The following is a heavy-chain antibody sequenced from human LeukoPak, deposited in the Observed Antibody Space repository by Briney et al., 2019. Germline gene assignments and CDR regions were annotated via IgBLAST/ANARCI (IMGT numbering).Heavy chain of an antibody. CDR2: IYYSGST. CDR1: GGSISCSSYY. Sequence: SETLSLTCTVSGGSISCSSYYWGWIRQPPGKGLEWIGSIYYSGSTYYNPSLKSRVTISVDTSKNQFSLKLSSVTAADTAVYYCARTYYYYYNMDVWGRGTTVTISS. CDR3: ARTYYYYYNMDV. V-gene: IGHV4-39*01. J-gene: IGHJ6*03.